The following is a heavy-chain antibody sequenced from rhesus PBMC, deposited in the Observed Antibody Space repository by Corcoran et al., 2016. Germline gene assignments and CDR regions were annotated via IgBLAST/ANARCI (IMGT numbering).Heavy chain of an antibody. CDR2: SSGSGGST. D-gene: IGHD3-28*01. CDR3: ARDRGDYYGSGRKYNRFDV. J-gene: IGHJ5-1*01. Sequence: QLQLQESGPGLVKPSETLSLTCAVSGGSISSNWWSWIRQPPGKGLGGIGRSSGSGGSTPYDPPLTCRVTLSTDTSKNLLSLKLISVTATDTAVYYCARDRGDYYGSGRKYNRFDVWGPGVLVTVSS. CDR1: GGSISSNW. V-gene: IGHV4-173*01.